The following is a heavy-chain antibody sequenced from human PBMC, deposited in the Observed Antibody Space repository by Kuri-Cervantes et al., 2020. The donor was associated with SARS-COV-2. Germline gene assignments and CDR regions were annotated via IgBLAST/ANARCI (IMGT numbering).Heavy chain of an antibody. CDR3: ARGSSSTYFDY. CDR1: GGSISSGDYY. CDR2: ISSSSSYI. V-gene: IGHV3-11*06. J-gene: IGHJ4*02. Sequence: LSLTCTVSGGSISSGDYYWSWIRQPPGKGLEWVSSISSSSSYIYYADSVKGRFTISRDNAKNSLYLQMNSLRAEDTAVYYCARGSSSTYFDYWGQGTLVTVSS. D-gene: IGHD6-6*01.